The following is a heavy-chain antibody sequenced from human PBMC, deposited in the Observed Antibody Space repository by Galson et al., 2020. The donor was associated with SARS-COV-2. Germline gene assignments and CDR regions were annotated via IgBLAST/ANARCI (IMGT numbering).Heavy chain of an antibody. Sequence: ASVKVSCKVSGYSLSELSMHWVRLSPGKGFEWMGGFDPEDGEPVYSQKFQGRLTLTGDTSRDTAYMQLSSLRSDDTAVYYCATLGPTVADYFFDYWGQGTLLT. V-gene: IGHV1-24*01. CDR3: ATLGPTVADYFFDY. CDR1: GYSLSELS. J-gene: IGHJ4*02. D-gene: IGHD6-19*01. CDR2: FDPEDGEP.